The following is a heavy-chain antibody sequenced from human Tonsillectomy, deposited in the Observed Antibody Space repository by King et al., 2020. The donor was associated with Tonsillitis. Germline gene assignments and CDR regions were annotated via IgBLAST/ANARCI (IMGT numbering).Heavy chain of an antibody. CDR3: SRAERSWGNHYWYFDL. D-gene: IGHD3-16*01. V-gene: IGHV4-59*11. Sequence: QLQESGPGLVKPSETLSLTCTVSGGSIRTHYWSWIRQPPGKGLEWIGYVYYSGSTNYNPTLTSRVTISVDTSKNQFSLNLSSVTTAGTAVYCCSRAERSWGNHYWYFDLWGRGTLVTVSS. CDR2: VYYSGST. J-gene: IGHJ2*01. CDR1: GGSIRTHY.